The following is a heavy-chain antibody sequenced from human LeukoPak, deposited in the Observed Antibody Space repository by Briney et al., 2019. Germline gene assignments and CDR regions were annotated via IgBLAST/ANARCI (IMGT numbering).Heavy chain of an antibody. J-gene: IGHJ4*02. V-gene: IGHV4-34*01. CDR2: INHSGST. D-gene: IGHD4-23*01. Sequence: SETLSLTCAVYGGSFSGYYWSWIRQPPGKGLEWIGEINHSGSTNYNLSLKSRVTISVDTSKNQFSLKLSSVTAVDTAVYYCARGGYGVKIEYWGQGTLVTVSS. CDR3: ARGGYGVKIEY. CDR1: GGSFSGYY.